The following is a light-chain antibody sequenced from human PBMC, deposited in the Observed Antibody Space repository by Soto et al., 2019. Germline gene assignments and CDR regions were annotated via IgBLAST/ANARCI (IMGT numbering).Light chain of an antibody. Sequence: QSALTQPPSASGSPGQSVTISCTGTSSEVGGYNYVSWYQQHPSKVPKIKNYEVNKRPSGVPERFSGSKSGDTASLTVSGLQAEDEADYYCSSYAGSNNYVFGTGTKVTVL. CDR2: EVN. J-gene: IGLJ1*01. CDR3: SSYAGSNNYV. V-gene: IGLV2-8*01. CDR1: SSEVGGYNY.